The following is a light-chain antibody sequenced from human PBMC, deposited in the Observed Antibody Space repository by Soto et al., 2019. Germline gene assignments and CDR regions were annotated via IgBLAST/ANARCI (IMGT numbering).Light chain of an antibody. J-gene: IGKJ5*01. CDR3: QQYNNWRIT. CDR1: QSVSSN. V-gene: IGKV3-15*01. CDR2: GAS. Sequence: EIVMTQSPATLSVSPGERATLSCRASQSVSSNLAWYQQKPGQAPRLLIYGASTRATGIPARFSGSGSGTEFTLTISSLQSEDFAVYYCQQYNNWRITCGQGTRLDIK.